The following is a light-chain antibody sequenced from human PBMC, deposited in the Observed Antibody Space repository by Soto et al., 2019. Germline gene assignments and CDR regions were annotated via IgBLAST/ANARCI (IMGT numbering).Light chain of an antibody. CDR2: GAS. CDR3: QQYNSYLVT. Sequence: EIVLTQSPGTLSLSPGERATLSCRASQSVSSSYLAWYQQKPGQAPRLLIYGASSRATGIPDRFSGSGSGTDFTLTISSLQPDDFATYYCQQYNSYLVTFGGGTKVEIK. CDR1: QSVSSSY. J-gene: IGKJ4*01. V-gene: IGKV3-20*01.